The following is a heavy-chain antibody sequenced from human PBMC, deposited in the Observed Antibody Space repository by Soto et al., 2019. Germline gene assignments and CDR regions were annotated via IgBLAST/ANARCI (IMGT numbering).Heavy chain of an antibody. CDR1: GFDFGSFG. Sequence: SVKVSCKASGFDFGSFGIQFLRQTRGRGLEWIGWIVVVSGSTNYARHFQGRVAISRDMSSSTAYLDLYDLKSDDTAAYFCSADHPHMAMGWPVWGQGTTVTVSS. CDR2: IVVVSGST. CDR3: SADHPHMAMGWPV. J-gene: IGHJ6*02. V-gene: IGHV1-58*02. D-gene: IGHD1-26*01.